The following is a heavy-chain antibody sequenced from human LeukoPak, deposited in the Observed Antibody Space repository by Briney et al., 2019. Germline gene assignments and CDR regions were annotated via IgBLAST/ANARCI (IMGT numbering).Heavy chain of an antibody. CDR2: ISYDGSNK. V-gene: IGHV3-30*04. J-gene: IGHJ3*02. D-gene: IGHD6-19*01. Sequence: GGSLRLSCAASGFTFSSYAMHWVRQAPGKGLEWVAVISYDGSNKYYADSVKGRFTISRDNSKNTLYLQMNSLRAEDTAVYYCARPRISRLGDDFDIWGQETMVTVSS. CDR3: ARPRISRLGDDFDI. CDR1: GFTFSSYA.